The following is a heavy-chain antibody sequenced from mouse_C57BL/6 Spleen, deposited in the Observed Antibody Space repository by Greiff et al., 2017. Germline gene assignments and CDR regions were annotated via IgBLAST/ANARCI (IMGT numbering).Heavy chain of an antibody. J-gene: IGHJ3*01. Sequence: QQSCKASGYTFTSYWMHWVKQRPIQGLEWIGNIDPSDSETHYNQKFKDKATLTVDKSSSTAYMQLSSLTSEDSAVYYCAREGYYGNYVAYWGQGTLVTVSA. CDR3: AREGYYGNYVAY. CDR2: IDPSDSET. CDR1: GYTFTSYW. V-gene: IGHV1-52*01. D-gene: IGHD2-1*01.